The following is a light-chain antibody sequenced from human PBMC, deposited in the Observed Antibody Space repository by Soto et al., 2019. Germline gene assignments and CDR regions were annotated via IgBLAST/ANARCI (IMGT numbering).Light chain of an antibody. V-gene: IGKV4-1*01. CDR2: WAS. CDR1: QSVLYSSNNKNY. Sequence: DIVMPQTPDSLAVSLVESATINCKSSQSVLYSSNNKNYLAWYQQRPGQPPKLLIYWASTRESGVPDRFSGSRSGIDFTLTITSLQAEDVAVYFCQQYDSTPSTFCPGTKLEIK. J-gene: IGKJ2*01. CDR3: QQYDSTPST.